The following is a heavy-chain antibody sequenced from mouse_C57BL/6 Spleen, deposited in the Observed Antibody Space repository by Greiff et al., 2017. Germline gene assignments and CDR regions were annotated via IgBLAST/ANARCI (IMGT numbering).Heavy chain of an antibody. CDR1: GYTFTEYT. CDR3: ARHEESFYDGYYPFAY. V-gene: IGHV1-62-2*01. D-gene: IGHD2-3*01. Sequence: LVESGAELVKPGASVKLSCKASGYTFTEYTIHWVKQRSGQGLEWIGWFYPGSGSIKYNEKFKDKATLTADKSSSTVYMELSRLTSEDSAVYFCARHEESFYDGYYPFAYWGQGTLVTVSA. CDR2: FYPGSGSI. J-gene: IGHJ3*01.